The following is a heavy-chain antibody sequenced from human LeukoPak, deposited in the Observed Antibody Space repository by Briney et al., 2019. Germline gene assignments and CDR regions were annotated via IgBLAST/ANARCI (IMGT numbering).Heavy chain of an antibody. Sequence: GRSLRLSCAASGFTFSSYAMHWVRQAPGKGLEYVSAISSNGGSTYYANSVKGRFTISRDNSKNTLYLQMGSLRAEDMAVYYCARDSYSGSHYGYFQHWGQGTLVTVSS. V-gene: IGHV3-64*01. CDR2: ISSNGGST. J-gene: IGHJ1*01. CDR3: ARDSYSGSHYGYFQH. CDR1: GFTFSSYA. D-gene: IGHD1-26*01.